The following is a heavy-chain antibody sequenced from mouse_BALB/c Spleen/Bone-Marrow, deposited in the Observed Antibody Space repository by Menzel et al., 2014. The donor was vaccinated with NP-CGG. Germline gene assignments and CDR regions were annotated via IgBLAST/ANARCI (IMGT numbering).Heavy chain of an antibody. D-gene: IGHD2-3*01. CDR1: GFDFSRFW. Sequence: DVQLQESGGGLVQPGRSLKISCAASGFDFSRFWMGWVRLAPGKGLEWIGEINPDSSTINYTPSLKDRFIISRDNAKNTLYLQMSKVRSGDTALYYCARLGYYGGFAYWGQGTLVTVSA. V-gene: IGHV4-1*02. CDR2: INPDSSTI. J-gene: IGHJ3*01. CDR3: ARLGYYGGFAY.